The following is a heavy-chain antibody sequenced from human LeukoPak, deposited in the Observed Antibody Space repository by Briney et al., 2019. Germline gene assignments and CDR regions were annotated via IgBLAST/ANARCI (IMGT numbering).Heavy chain of an antibody. CDR1: GGSISSHY. D-gene: IGHD1-14*01. CDR3: AGYSPSPEDWFDP. CDR2: IYYSGST. Sequence: SETLSLTCTVSGGSISSHYWSWIRQPPGKGLEWIGYIYYSGSTNYNPSLKSRVTISVDTSKNQFSLKLSSVTAADTAVYYCAGYSPSPEDWFDPWGQGTLVTVSS. J-gene: IGHJ5*02. V-gene: IGHV4-59*11.